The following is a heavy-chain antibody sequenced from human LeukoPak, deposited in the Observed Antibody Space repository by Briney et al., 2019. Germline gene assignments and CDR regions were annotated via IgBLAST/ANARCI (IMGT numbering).Heavy chain of an antibody. J-gene: IGHJ4*02. CDR1: GFTFNKFA. Sequence: GGSLRLSCAASGFTFNKFAMSWVRQAPGKGLEWVSGIIENGGETYYADSVRGRFTISRDNSKNTLYLQMNSLRAEDTAVYYCAKDYEYNSNTWYFHWGRGTLVTVSS. D-gene: IGHD6-13*01. CDR2: IIENGGET. V-gene: IGHV3-23*01. CDR3: AKDYEYNSNTWYFH.